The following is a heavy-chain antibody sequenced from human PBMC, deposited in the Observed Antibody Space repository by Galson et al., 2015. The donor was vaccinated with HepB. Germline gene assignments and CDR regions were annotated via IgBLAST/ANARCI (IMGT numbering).Heavy chain of an antibody. CDR3: AKAGCSGAGCYLRYSWIDS. CDR1: GFTFSAYD. CDR2: ITTSSSYF. D-gene: IGHD2-2*01. Sequence: SLRLSCAASGFTFSAYDMYWVRQAPGKGLEWVSSITTSSSYFYYADSMRGRFTISRDNAKNSLFLQMDSLRAEDTAVYYCAKAGCSGAGCYLRYSWIDSWGQGTLVTVSS. J-gene: IGHJ5*01. V-gene: IGHV3-21*06.